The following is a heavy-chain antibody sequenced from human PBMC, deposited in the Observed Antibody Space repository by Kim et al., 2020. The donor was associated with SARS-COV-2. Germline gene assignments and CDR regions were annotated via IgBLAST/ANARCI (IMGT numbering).Heavy chain of an antibody. CDR2: IWYDGSNK. J-gene: IGHJ6*02. CDR3: ARDQGNYYDFFYYYYGMDV. CDR1: GFTFSSYG. V-gene: IGHV3-33*01. Sequence: GGSLRLSCAASGFTFSSYGMHWVRQAPGKGLEWVAVIWYDGSNKYYADSVKGRFTISRDNSKNTLYLQMNSLRAEDTAVYYCARDQGNYYDFFYYYYGMDVWGQGTTVTVSS. D-gene: IGHD3-22*01.